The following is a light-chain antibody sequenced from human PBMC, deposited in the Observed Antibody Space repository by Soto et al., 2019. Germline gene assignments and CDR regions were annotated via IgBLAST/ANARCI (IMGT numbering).Light chain of an antibody. CDR3: QQYRDSLGT. V-gene: IGKV3-20*01. CDR2: GAS. CDR1: QSVISTY. J-gene: IGKJ1*01. Sequence: EIVLTQSPGTLSLSPGERATLSCRASQSVISTYLAWYQQKPGQAPRLLIYGASSRATGIPDRFSGSGSGTDFTLTISRLEPEDFAVHYCQQYRDSLGTFGQGTKVEIK.